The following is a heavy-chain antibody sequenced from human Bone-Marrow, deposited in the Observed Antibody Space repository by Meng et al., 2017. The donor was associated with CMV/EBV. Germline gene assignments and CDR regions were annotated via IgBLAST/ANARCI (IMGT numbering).Heavy chain of an antibody. CDR1: GYTFTGYD. CDR2: INPNSGGT. D-gene: IGHD2-2*01. Sequence: ASVKVSCKASGYTFTGYDMHWVRQAPGQGLEWMGWINPNSGGTNYAQKLQGRVTMTRDTSNSTAYMELSRLRSDDTAVYYYARVRHCSSSSCYLLFFTWLQHWGQGNRVNVAS. CDR3: ARVRHCSSSSCYLLFFTWLQH. V-gene: IGHV1-2*02. J-gene: IGHJ1*01.